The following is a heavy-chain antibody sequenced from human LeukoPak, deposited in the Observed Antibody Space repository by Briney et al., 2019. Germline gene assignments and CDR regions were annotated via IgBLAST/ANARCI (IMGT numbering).Heavy chain of an antibody. V-gene: IGHV4-39*01. D-gene: IGHD3-22*01. CDR3: ASRYYYDSSGYFLY. CDR1: GGSISSNTYY. J-gene: IGHJ4*02. Sequence: SETLSLTCIVSGGSISSNTYYWGWIRQFPGKGLEWIGYIYYTGSTYYSSSLKSRVTISVDTSNNQFSLRLNSVTAADTAVYYCASRYYYDSSGYFLYWGQGTLVTVSS. CDR2: IYYTGST.